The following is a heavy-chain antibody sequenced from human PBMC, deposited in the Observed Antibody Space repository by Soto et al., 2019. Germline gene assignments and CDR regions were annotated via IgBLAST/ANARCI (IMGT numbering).Heavy chain of an antibody. Sequence: QTLSLTCAISGDSVSSNTASWNWIRQSPSRGLEWLGRTYFRSKWYNDYAVSVKSRIIINPDTSNNQFSLQLNSVTPEDTAVYFCTKGDNLGPKTGYAFDPWGQGIMVTVSS. CDR1: GDSVSSNTAS. CDR3: TKGDNLGPKTGYAFDP. V-gene: IGHV6-1*01. CDR2: TYFRSKWYN. D-gene: IGHD5-12*01. J-gene: IGHJ5*02.